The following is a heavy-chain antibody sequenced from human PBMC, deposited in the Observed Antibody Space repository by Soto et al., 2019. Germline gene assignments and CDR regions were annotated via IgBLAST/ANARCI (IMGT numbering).Heavy chain of an antibody. CDR3: ARDSSSWYDWGGYGMDV. Sequence: GGSLRLSCAASGFTFSSYGMHWVRQAPGKGLEWVAVIWYDGSNKYYADSVKGRFTISRDNSKNTLYLQMNSLRAEDTAVYYCARDSSSWYDWGGYGMDVWGQGTTVTVSS. J-gene: IGHJ6*02. CDR2: IWYDGSNK. D-gene: IGHD6-13*01. V-gene: IGHV3-33*01. CDR1: GFTFSSYG.